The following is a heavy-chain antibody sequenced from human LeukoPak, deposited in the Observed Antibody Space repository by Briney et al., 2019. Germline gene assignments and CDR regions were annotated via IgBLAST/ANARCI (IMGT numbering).Heavy chain of an antibody. Sequence: GGSLRLSCAASNFTFGSYGMNWVRHVPGKGLEWVAYISYDGSDKYYTDSVKGRFTISRDNAKNTLYLQMNSLRAEDTAVYYCARERTGPLRSGYYDSFLHWGQGTLVTVSS. CDR3: ARERTGPLRSGYYDSFLH. D-gene: IGHD3-3*01. CDR2: ISYDGSDK. V-gene: IGHV3-33*01. CDR1: NFTFGSYG. J-gene: IGHJ4*02.